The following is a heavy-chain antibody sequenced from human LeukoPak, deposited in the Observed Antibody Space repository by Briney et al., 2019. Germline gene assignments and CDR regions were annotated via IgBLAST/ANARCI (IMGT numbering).Heavy chain of an antibody. CDR1: GGSISSYY. Sequence: SETLSLTCTVSGGSISSYYWSWIRQLAGKGLEWIGRIYTSGSTNYNPSLKSRVTMSVDTSKNQFSLKLSSVTAADTAVYYCARVIVVVPAAPYDEYYYYMDVWGKGTTVTVSS. V-gene: IGHV4-4*07. CDR3: ARVIVVVPAAPYDEYYYYMDV. CDR2: IYTSGST. J-gene: IGHJ6*03. D-gene: IGHD2-2*01.